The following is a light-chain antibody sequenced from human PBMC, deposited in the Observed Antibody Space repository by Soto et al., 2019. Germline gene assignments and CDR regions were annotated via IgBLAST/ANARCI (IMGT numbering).Light chain of an antibody. J-gene: IGKJ1*01. CDR2: KVS. V-gene: IGKV2-30*02. CDR3: MQGTHWPWT. CDR1: QSLVHPAGNTY. Sequence: DVVMTQSPLSLPVTLGQPASISCRSSQSLVHPAGNTYLSWFQQRPGQSPRRLIYKVSNRDSGVPDRISGSGSGTGFTLRISRVEAEDVGIYYCMQGTHWPWTFGQGTKVDIK.